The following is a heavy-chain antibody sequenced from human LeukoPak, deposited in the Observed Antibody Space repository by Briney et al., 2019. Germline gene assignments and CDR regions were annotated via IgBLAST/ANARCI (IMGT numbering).Heavy chain of an antibody. Sequence: SGTLSLTCTVSGGSISSYYWSWIRQPPGKGLEWIGYIYYGGSTNYNPSLKSRVTISVDTSKNQFSLKLSSVTAADTAVYYCARDNWNYGSSMDVWGQGTTVTVSS. D-gene: IGHD1-7*01. CDR3: ARDNWNYGSSMDV. J-gene: IGHJ6*02. CDR2: IYYGGST. CDR1: GGSISSYY. V-gene: IGHV4-59*01.